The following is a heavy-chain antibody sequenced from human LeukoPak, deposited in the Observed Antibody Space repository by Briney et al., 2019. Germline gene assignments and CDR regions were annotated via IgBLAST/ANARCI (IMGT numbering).Heavy chain of an antibody. Sequence: SETLSLTCTVSGGSISISGYYWAWIRQPPGKGPEWIGSTFYTGTTYYNPSLRSRVTISVDTSKNQFSLQLTSLTAADTALYFCARFTPQGYGWGGYNRFDPWGQGTLVTVSS. CDR2: TFYTGTT. D-gene: IGHD3-16*01. J-gene: IGHJ5*02. V-gene: IGHV4-39*07. CDR1: GGSISISGYY. CDR3: ARFTPQGYGWGGYNRFDP.